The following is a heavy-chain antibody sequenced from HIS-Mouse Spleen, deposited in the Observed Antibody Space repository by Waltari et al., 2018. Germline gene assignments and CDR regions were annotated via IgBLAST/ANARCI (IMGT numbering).Heavy chain of an antibody. D-gene: IGHD3-10*01. CDR3: AREKQITMVRGVRGDYFDY. Sequence: QVQLQQWGAGLLKPSETLSLTCAVYGGSFSGYYWSWLRQPPGKGLEWIGEINHRGSTNYNPSLKSRVTISVDTSKNQFSLKLSSVTAADTAVYYCAREKQITMVRGVRGDYFDYWGQGTLVTVSS. CDR2: INHRGST. V-gene: IGHV4-34*01. CDR1: GGSFSGYY. J-gene: IGHJ4*02.